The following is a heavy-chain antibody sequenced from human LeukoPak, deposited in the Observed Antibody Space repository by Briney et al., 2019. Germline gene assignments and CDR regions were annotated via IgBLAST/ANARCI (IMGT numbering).Heavy chain of an antibody. CDR2: IYYTGST. J-gene: IGHJ4*02. D-gene: IGHD3-9*01. CDR3: VRRVRYFGQNDY. CDR1: GASMSDYY. Sequence: MASETLSLTCTVSGASMSDYYWSWIRHPPGRGLEWIGYIYYTGSTNYNPSLKSRVTMSVETSKKQISLKLSSVTAADSAVYYCVRRVRYFGQNDYWGQGNLVTVSS. V-gene: IGHV4-59*08.